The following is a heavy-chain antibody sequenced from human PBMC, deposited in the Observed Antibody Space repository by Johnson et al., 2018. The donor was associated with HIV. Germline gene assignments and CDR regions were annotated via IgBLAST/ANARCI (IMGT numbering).Heavy chain of an antibody. V-gene: IGHV3-30*14. D-gene: IGHD1-1*01. CDR1: GFTFSSYA. CDR3: ATQAFTTRAEDDAVDI. J-gene: IGHJ3*02. CDR2: ISYDGSNK. Sequence: QVQLVESGGGVVQPGRSLRLSCAASGFTFSSYAMHWVRQAPGKGLEWVAVISYDGSNKYYADSVKGRFTISRDNSKNTLYLQMNSLRAEDTAVYYCATQAFTTRAEDDAVDIWGQGTMVTGSS.